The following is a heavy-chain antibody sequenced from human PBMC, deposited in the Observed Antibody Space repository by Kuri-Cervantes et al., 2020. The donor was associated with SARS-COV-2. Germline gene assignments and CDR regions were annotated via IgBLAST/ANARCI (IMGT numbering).Heavy chain of an antibody. CDR3: ARGRVYARRIYYYYYGMYV. Sequence: SETLSLTCAVSGGSIISSNWWSWVRQHPGKGLEWIGEINHSGSTNYNPSLKSRVTISVDTSKNQFSLKLSSVTAADTAVYYCARGRVYARRIYYYYYGMYVWGQGTTVTGLL. V-gene: IGHV4-4*02. CDR1: GGSIISSNW. D-gene: IGHD3-16*01. J-gene: IGHJ6*02. CDR2: INHSGST.